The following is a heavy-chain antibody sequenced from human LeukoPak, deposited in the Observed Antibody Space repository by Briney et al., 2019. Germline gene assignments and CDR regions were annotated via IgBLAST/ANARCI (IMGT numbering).Heavy chain of an antibody. J-gene: IGHJ4*02. Sequence: GSLRLSCTASGVSFSSHAMSWVRQAPGKGPEWVSGITGSGGSTYYAESVKGRFTISRDNSKNTLYLQMNGLRVEDTAVYFCATRPASETYFAVFDYWGQGTLVTVSS. CDR1: GVSFSSHA. V-gene: IGHV3-23*01. CDR3: ATRPASETYFAVFDY. CDR2: ITGSGGST. D-gene: IGHD1-26*01.